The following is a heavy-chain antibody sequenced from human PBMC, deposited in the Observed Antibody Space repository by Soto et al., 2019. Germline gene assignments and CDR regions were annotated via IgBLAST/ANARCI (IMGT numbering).Heavy chain of an antibody. V-gene: IGHV4-31*03. Sequence: SETLSLTCTVSGGSISSGGYYWSWIRQHPGKGLEWIGYIYYSGSTYYNPSLKSRVTISVDTSKNQFSLKLSSVTAADTAVYYCARGGVYYDSSGYYYPFDYWGQGTLVTVSS. CDR3: ARGGVYYDSSGYYYPFDY. J-gene: IGHJ4*02. D-gene: IGHD3-22*01. CDR2: IYYSGST. CDR1: GGSISSGGYY.